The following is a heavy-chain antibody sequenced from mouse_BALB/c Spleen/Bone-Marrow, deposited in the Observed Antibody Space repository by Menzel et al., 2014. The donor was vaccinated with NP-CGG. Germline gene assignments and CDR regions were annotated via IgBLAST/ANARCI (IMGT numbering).Heavy chain of an antibody. Sequence: VQLKESGPELVKPGASVKISCKASGYSFTGYFMNWVEQSHGKSLEWIGRINPYNGDTFYNQKFKGKATLTVDKSSSTAHMELLSLTSEDSAVYYCGRGKDGYYSFDYWGQGTTLTVSS. V-gene: IGHV1-37*01. D-gene: IGHD2-3*01. CDR2: INPYNGDT. CDR3: GRGKDGYYSFDY. J-gene: IGHJ2*01. CDR1: GYSFTGYF.